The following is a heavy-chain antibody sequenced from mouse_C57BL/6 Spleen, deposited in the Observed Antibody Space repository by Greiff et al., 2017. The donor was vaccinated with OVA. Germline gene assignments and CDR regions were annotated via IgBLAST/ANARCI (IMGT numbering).Heavy chain of an antibody. J-gene: IGHJ2*01. CDR3: ARRGVGNYYFDY. V-gene: IGHV1-59*01. Sequence: QVQLQQPGAELVRPGTSVKLSCKASGYTFTSYWMHWVKQRPGQGLEWIGVIDPSDSYTNYNQKFKGKATLTVDKSASTAYMQLSSLTSEDSAFYYCARRGVGNYYFDYWGQGTTLTVSS. D-gene: IGHD2-1*01. CDR1: GYTFTSYW. CDR2: IDPSDSYT.